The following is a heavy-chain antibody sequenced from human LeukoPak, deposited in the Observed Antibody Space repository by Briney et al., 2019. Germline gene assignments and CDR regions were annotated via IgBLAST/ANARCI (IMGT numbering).Heavy chain of an antibody. CDR2: ISHSGRTI. CDR1: GLTFSNYE. CDR3: ARGVGSSWPGWFDP. Sequence: GGSLRLSCAASGLTFSNYELNWVRQAPGKGLECDSYISHSGRTIYSADSVKGRFTISRDNAKNSLYLQMNSLRAEDTAVYYCARGVGSSWPGWFDPWGQGTVVTVSS. V-gene: IGHV3-48*03. D-gene: IGHD6-13*01. J-gene: IGHJ5*02.